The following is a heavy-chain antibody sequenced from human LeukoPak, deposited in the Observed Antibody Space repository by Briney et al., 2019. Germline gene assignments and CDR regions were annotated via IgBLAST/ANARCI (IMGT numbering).Heavy chain of an antibody. J-gene: IGHJ4*02. D-gene: IGHD3-22*01. CDR3: SGDYGDVDY. Sequence: GGSLRLSCAASGFTFDAYAMHWVRQAPGKGLEWVSLISGDGGGTYYADSVKGRFTISRDNAKKSLYLQMNNLRAEDTAVYYCSGDYGDVDYWGQGTLVTVTS. V-gene: IGHV3-43*02. CDR2: ISGDGGGT. CDR1: GFTFDAYA.